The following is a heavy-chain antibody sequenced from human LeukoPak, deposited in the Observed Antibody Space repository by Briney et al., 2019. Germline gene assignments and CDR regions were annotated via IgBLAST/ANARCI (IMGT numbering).Heavy chain of an antibody. CDR3: ARDSIYLGGYFDY. Sequence: SETWSLTCTVSGDSISSSSYYWRWIRQSPGKGLEWIGSIYYSGSTYYNPSLKSRVTISVDTSKNQFSLKLSSVTAADTAVYYCARDSIYLGGYFDYWGQGTLVTVSS. D-gene: IGHD3-16*01. CDR2: IYYSGST. V-gene: IGHV4-39*07. CDR1: GDSISSSSYY. J-gene: IGHJ4*02.